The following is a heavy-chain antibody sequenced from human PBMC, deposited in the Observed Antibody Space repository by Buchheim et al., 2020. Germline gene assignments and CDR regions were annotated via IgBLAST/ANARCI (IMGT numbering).Heavy chain of an antibody. J-gene: IGHJ6*02. CDR3: ASDYTGYYYGMDV. CDR1: GFTFSDHF. CDR2: SGNRAKSYTT. V-gene: IGHV3-72*01. D-gene: IGHD4-11*01. Sequence: EVQLVESGGGLVQPGGSLRVSFAVSGFTFSDHFMEWVRPAPGKGLAWVGRSGNRAKSYTTEYAASVKGRFPIPRDDSKELLFLQMNSLKTEDTAVYYCASDYTGYYYGMDVWGQGTT.